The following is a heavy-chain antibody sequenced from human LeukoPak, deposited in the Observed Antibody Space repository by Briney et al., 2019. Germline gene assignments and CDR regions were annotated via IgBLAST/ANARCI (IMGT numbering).Heavy chain of an antibody. CDR2: VHNDGDTK. D-gene: IGHD3-9*01. J-gene: IGHJ4*02. CDR1: GFTFSSYY. Sequence: GGSLRLSCAASGFTFSSYYMHWIRQAPGKCLEWVAVVHNDGDTKYFGDSVKGRFTISRDNSKNTLYLQMNSLRAEDTAVYYCATGTGYYYDRWGQGTLVTVAS. V-gene: IGHV3-30*02. CDR3: ATGTGYYYDR.